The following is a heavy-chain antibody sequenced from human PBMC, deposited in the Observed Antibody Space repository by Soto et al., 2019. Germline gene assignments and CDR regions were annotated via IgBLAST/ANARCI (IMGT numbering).Heavy chain of an antibody. Sequence: EVQLVESGGGLVQPGGSLRLSCAASGFTFSSYGMSWVPQAPGKGLEWVANIKQDGSEKYYVDSVKGRFTISRDNAKNSLYLQMNSLRAEDTAVYYCARPDLHVWGKGTTVTVSS. CDR3: ARPDLHV. CDR1: GFTFSSYG. J-gene: IGHJ6*04. CDR2: IKQDGSEK. V-gene: IGHV3-7*01.